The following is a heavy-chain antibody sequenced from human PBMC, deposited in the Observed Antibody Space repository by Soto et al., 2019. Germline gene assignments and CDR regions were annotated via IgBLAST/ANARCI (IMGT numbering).Heavy chain of an antibody. J-gene: IGHJ5*02. CDR2: ISSSSSYI. CDR3: ARENVDTAMVVWFDP. Sequence: GGSLRLSCAASGFTFSSYSMNWVRQAPGKGLEWVSSISSSSSYIYYADSVKGRFTISRDNAKNSLYLQMNSLRAEDTVVYYCARENVDTAMVVWFDPWGQGTLVTVSS. CDR1: GFTFSSYS. V-gene: IGHV3-21*01. D-gene: IGHD5-18*01.